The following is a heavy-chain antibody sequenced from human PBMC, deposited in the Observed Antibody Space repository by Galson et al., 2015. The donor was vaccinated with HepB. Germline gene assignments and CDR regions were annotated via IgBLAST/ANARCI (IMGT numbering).Heavy chain of an antibody. CDR1: GYSFTTYW. V-gene: IGHV5-51*01. J-gene: IGHJ4*02. D-gene: IGHD7-27*01. CDR2: VYPGDSDT. CDR3: ARSYTTMGTVFDY. Sequence: QSGAEVKKPGESLKISCKGSGYSFTTYWIGWVRQMPGKGLEWMGIVYPGDSDTRYSPSFQGPVTISVDKSISTAYLQWSSLKASDTAIYYCARSYTTMGTVFDYWSQGTLVTVSS.